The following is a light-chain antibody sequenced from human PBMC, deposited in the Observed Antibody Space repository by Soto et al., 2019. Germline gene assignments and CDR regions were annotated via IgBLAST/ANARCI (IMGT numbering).Light chain of an antibody. Sequence: QSALTQPASVSGSPGQSITISCTGTSSDVGAYNHVSWYQHHPGKAPKLMIYDVSNRPSGVSNRFSGSKSGNTASLTISALQAEDEADYYCTSYTTSTIYVFGTGTKLTVL. CDR1: SSDVGAYNH. CDR3: TSYTTSTIYV. J-gene: IGLJ1*01. V-gene: IGLV2-14*03. CDR2: DVS.